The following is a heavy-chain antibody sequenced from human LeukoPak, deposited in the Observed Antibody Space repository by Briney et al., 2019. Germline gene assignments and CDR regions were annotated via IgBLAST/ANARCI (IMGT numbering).Heavy chain of an antibody. J-gene: IGHJ4*02. CDR3: AREGGFDY. CDR1: GFIFSTYS. CDR2: ISSSNI. Sequence: GGSLRLSCAASGFIFSTYSMCWVRQAPGHGLEWVSSISSSNIYYADSVRGRFTISRDNAKNSLYLQMNSLRADDTAVYYCAREGGFDYWGQGTLVTVSS. D-gene: IGHD3-16*01. V-gene: IGHV3-48*01.